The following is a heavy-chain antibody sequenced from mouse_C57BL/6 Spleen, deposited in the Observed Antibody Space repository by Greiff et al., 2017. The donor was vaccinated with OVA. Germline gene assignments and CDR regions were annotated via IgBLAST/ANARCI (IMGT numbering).Heavy chain of an antibody. D-gene: IGHD1-2*01. V-gene: IGHV1-15*01. CDR3: TRGGLRQGDY. Sequence: QVQLQQSGAELVRPGASVTLSCKASGYTFTDYEMHWVKQTPVHGLEWIGAIDPETGGTAYNQKFKGKAILTADKSSSTAYMELRSLTSEDSAVYYCTRGGLRQGDYWGQGTTLTVSS. CDR2: IDPETGGT. CDR1: GYTFTDYE. J-gene: IGHJ2*01.